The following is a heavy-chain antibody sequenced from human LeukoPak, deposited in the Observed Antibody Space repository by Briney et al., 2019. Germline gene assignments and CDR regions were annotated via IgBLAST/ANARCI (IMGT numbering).Heavy chain of an antibody. J-gene: IGHJ4*02. CDR2: IYHTGYT. CDR1: GRPISSGNYY. V-gene: IGHV4-30-4*08. CDR3: ARDRDFDSSGYDLDGGLLTLEY. D-gene: IGHD3-22*01. Sequence: SEALSLTCTVSGRPISSGNYYWTWIRQPPGGGLEWIGYIYHTGYTFYNPSLKSRVTLSVDTSRNKFSLKLNSVTAADTAVYFCARDRDFDSSGYDLDGGLLTLEYWGQGSLVTVSS.